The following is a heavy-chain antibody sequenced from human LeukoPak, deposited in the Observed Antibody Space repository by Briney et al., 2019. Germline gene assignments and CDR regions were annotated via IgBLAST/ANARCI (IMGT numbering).Heavy chain of an antibody. D-gene: IGHD1/OR15-1a*01. Sequence: KPSETLSLTCTVSGGSISSYYWSWIRQPAGKGLEWIGRIYTSGSTNYNPSLKSRVTMSVDTSKNQFSLKLSSVTAADTAVYYCARHAITGTTRGRIDPWGQGTLSPSPQ. CDR1: GGSISSYY. V-gene: IGHV4-4*07. J-gene: IGHJ5*02. CDR2: IYTSGST. CDR3: ARHAITGTTRGRIDP.